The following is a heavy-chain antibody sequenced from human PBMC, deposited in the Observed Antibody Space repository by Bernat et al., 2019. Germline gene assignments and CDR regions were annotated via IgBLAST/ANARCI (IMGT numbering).Heavy chain of an antibody. CDR2: ITGDGSNT. CDR1: GFTFDDYA. D-gene: IGHD1-26*01. V-gene: IGHV3-43*02. CDR3: TKAPRWERKYYFDC. J-gene: IGHJ4*02. Sequence: EVQLVESGGGVVQPGGSLRLSCAASGFTFDDYAMHWVRQVPGKGLEWVSLITGDGSNTYYADSVRGRFTISRDNSKNSLYLQINSLRIEDTDFYYCTKAPRWERKYYFDCWGQGTLVTVYS.